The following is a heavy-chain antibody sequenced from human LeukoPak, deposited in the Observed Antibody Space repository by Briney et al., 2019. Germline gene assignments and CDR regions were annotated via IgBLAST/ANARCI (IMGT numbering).Heavy chain of an antibody. Sequence: GGSLRLSCTASGFTFSNYAMSWVRQAPGKGLEWVSAISGNGGSTFDADSVKGRFTISRDNSKNTLYLQMNSLRAEDTAVYYCAKGSPGGGFDYWGQGTLVTVSS. D-gene: IGHD3-16*01. CDR2: ISGNGGST. J-gene: IGHJ4*02. CDR1: GFTFSNYA. CDR3: AKGSPGGGFDY. V-gene: IGHV3-23*01.